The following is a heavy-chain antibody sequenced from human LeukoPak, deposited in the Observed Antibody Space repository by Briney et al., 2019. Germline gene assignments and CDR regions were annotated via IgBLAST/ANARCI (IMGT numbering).Heavy chain of an antibody. V-gene: IGHV3-11*01. D-gene: IGHD3-3*01. CDR1: GFTFSDYY. J-gene: IGHJ4*02. Sequence: GGSLRLSCAASGFTFSDYYRSWIRQAPGKGLEWVSYISSSGSTIYYADSVKGRFTISRDNAKNSLYLQMNSLRAEDTAVYYCAKDRVVLRFLEWSPFDYWGQGTLVTVSS. CDR3: AKDRVVLRFLEWSPFDY. CDR2: ISSSGSTI.